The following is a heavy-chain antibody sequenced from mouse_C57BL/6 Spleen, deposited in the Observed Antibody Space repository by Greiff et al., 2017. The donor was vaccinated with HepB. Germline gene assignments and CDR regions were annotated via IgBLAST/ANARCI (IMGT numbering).Heavy chain of an antibody. CDR3: ARGDDYEGGYYFDY. D-gene: IGHD2-4*01. CDR1: GYSITSGYY. Sequence: EVQLQQSGPGLVKPSQSLSLTCSVTGYSITSGYYWNWIRQFPGNKLEWMGYISYDGSNNYNPSLKNRISITRDTSKNQFFLKLNSVTTEDTATYYCARGDDYEGGYYFDYWGQGTTLTVSS. V-gene: IGHV3-6*01. J-gene: IGHJ2*01. CDR2: ISYDGSN.